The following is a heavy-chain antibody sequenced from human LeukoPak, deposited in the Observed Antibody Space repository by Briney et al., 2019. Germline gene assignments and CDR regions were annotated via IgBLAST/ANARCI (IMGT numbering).Heavy chain of an antibody. D-gene: IGHD3-10*01. CDR2: VYYSGNT. CDR3: ARDSGFGELPFDY. CDR1: GGSISNSGYY. Sequence: SETLSLTCTVSGGSISNSGYYWGWIRQPPGKGLEWIGSVYYSGNTNYKPSLKSRVTISVDTSKNQFSLKLSSVTAADTAVYYCARDSGFGELPFDYWGQGTLVTVSS. J-gene: IGHJ4*02. V-gene: IGHV4-39*07.